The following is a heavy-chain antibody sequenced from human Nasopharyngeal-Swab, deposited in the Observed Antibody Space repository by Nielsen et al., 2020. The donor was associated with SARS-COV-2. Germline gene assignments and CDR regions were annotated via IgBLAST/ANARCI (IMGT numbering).Heavy chain of an antibody. D-gene: IGHD1-14*01. CDR1: RFTINSHN. Sequence: GESLKISCAASRFTINSHNLNWIRQAPGKGLEWISYISSSSDTISYADSVKGRFTISRDNAKNSLYLQMNSLRAEDTAVYYCAFGHHGWGQGIMVTVSS. J-gene: IGHJ4*02. V-gene: IGHV3-48*01. CDR3: AFGHHG. CDR2: ISSSSDTI.